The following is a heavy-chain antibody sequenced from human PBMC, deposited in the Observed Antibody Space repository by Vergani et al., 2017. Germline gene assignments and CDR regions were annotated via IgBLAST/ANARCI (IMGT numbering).Heavy chain of an antibody. D-gene: IGHD2-15*01. J-gene: IGHJ4*02. Sequence: QVQLVESGGGVVQRGGSLRLSCATSGFTLSNYDMQWIRQGPGKGREFVAFIQFDGSNQYYADSVKARFTLSRDFSKNTLYLQTNSLRTEDTATYYCAKHFSGGGRDYWGQGTQVIVSS. CDR2: IQFDGSNQ. CDR1: GFTLSNYD. CDR3: AKHFSGGGRDY. V-gene: IGHV3-30*02.